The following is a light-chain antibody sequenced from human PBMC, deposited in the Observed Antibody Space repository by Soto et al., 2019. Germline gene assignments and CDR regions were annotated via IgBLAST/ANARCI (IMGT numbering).Light chain of an antibody. CDR3: ASYAGSNKV. CDR1: SSDLGGYNY. Sequence: QSVLTQPASVSGSPGQSIAISCSGSSSDLGGYNYVSWYQQHPGKAPKLMIYEVTKRPSGVPDRFSGSKSGNTASLTVSGLLAEDEADYYCASYAGSNKVFGTGTRSPS. CDR2: EVT. V-gene: IGLV2-8*01. J-gene: IGLJ1*01.